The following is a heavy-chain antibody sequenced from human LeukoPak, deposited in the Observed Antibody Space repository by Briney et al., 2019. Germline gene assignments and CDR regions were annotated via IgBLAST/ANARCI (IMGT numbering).Heavy chain of an antibody. J-gene: IGHJ2*01. D-gene: IGHD2-21*02. CDR1: GGTSSSYA. Sequence: SVKVSCKASGGTSSSYAISWVRQAPGQGLEWMGGIIPIFGTANYAQKFQGRVTITADESTSTAYMELSSLRSEDTAVYYCASLMYCGGDCYSSYWYFDLWGRGTLVTVSS. V-gene: IGHV1-69*13. CDR2: IIPIFGTA. CDR3: ASLMYCGGDCYSSYWYFDL.